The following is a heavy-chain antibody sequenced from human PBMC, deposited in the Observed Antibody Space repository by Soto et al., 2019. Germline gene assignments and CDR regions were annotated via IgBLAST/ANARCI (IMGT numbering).Heavy chain of an antibody. CDR1: GFSLSTYHMG. CDR3: AHAGDYDLLPFDH. J-gene: IGHJ4*02. V-gene: IGHV2-5*02. D-gene: IGHD4-17*01. Sequence: QITLKESGPTLVRPAQTLTLTCDFSGFSLSTYHMGVAWIRQPPGKALEWLALIYWDYDKRYSPSLKDRLAISKDTSSNQVVLTITNMAPGDTATYFCAHAGDYDLLPFDHWGPGTLVTVSS. CDR2: IYWDYDK.